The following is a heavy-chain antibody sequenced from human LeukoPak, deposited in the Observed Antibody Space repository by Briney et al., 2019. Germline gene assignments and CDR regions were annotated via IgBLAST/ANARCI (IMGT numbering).Heavy chain of an antibody. J-gene: IGHJ4*02. CDR2: ISGSGGST. D-gene: IGHD3-3*01. CDR1: GFTFSSYA. Sequence: PGGSLRLSCAASGFTFSSYAMSWVRQAPGKGLEWVSAISGSGGSTCYADSVKGRFTISRDNSKNTLYLQMNSLRAEDTAVYYCVKGYDFWSGYHYWGQGTLVTVSS. CDR3: VKGYDFWSGYHY. V-gene: IGHV3-23*01.